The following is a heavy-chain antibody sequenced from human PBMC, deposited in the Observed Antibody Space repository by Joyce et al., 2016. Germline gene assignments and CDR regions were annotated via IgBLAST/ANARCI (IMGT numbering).Heavy chain of an antibody. Sequence: QLQLQESGPGLVKPSETLSLTCTVSGGSIRSSTYYWGWIRQPPGKGLEWIGSIYYTGNTYYTPALKSRVTISVDTSKIQFSLKLSSVTAADTAVYYCARSYCSSTSCYIGGGFFDSWGQGTLVTVSS. V-gene: IGHV4-39*01. CDR2: IYYTGNT. D-gene: IGHD2-2*01. CDR3: ARSYCSSTSCYIGGGFFDS. J-gene: IGHJ4*02. CDR1: GGSIRSSTYY.